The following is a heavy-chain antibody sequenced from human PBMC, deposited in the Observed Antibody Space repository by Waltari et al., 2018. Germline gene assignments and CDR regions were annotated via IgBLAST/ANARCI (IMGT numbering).Heavy chain of an antibody. CDR2: INQRGST. CDR1: GGSVSGYY. D-gene: IGHD6-13*01. CDR3: AGRGGSSKDHAETDV. V-gene: IGHV4-34*01. Sequence: QVQLQQWGAGLLKPSETLSLPCAVYGGSVSGYYWCWIRRPPGKGWEWIGEINQRGSTHDNPALKSRVTISVETTKTEVTLKLSSDTDGGRAVYSCAGRGGSSKDHAETDVWGKGTTVTVSS. J-gene: IGHJ6*04.